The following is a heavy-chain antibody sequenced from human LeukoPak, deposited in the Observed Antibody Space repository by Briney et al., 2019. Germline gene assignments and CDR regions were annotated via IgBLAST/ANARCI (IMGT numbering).Heavy chain of an antibody. CDR3: ATDRSGYVPAS. Sequence: GGSLRLSCAASGFTFSSYGMHWVRQAPGKGLEWVAFIRFDGSDKYYAGSVKGRFTISRDNSKNTLYLQMNSLRTEDTAVYYCATDRSGYVPASWGQGTLVTVSS. CDR1: GFTFSSYG. V-gene: IGHV3-30*02. D-gene: IGHD5-12*01. CDR2: IRFDGSDK. J-gene: IGHJ5*02.